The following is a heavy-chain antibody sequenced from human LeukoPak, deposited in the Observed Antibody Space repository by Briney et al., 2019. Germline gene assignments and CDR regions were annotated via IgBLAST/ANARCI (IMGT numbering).Heavy chain of an antibody. CDR1: GFTFSNYA. J-gene: IGHJ4*02. CDR3: AKDRSTTNNFYFFDY. D-gene: IGHD1-1*01. V-gene: IGHV3-23*01. CDR2: ISSSGDIT. Sequence: GGSLRLSCAASGFTFSNYAMSWVRQAPGKGLEWVSGISSSGDITYYADSVQGRFTISRDTSKNTLYLQMNSLRTEDTAIYYCAKDRSTTNNFYFFDYWGQGTLATVSS.